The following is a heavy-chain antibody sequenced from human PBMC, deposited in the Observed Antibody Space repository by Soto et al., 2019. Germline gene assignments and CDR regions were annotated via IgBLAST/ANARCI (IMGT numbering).Heavy chain of an antibody. CDR1: GGSFSGYY. CDR2: INHSGST. V-gene: IGHV4-34*01. D-gene: IGHD2-21*01. CDR3: ARVVLVRMDV. Sequence: ASETLSLTCAVYGGSFSGYYWSWIRQPPGKGLEWIGEINHSGSTNYNPSLKSRVTISVDTSKNQFSLKLSSVTAADTAVYYCARVVLVRMDVWGQGTTVTVSS. J-gene: IGHJ6*02.